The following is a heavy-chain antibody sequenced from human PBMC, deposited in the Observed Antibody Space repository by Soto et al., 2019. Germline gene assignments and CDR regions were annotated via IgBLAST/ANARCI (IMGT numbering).Heavy chain of an antibody. D-gene: IGHD5-18*01. CDR3: ARAAGMVALDY. CDR1: GYIFSRND. Sequence: QVQLVQSGAEEKKPGASVKVSCKASGYIFSRNDIHWVRQAPGQRLEWMGWMNAGNGNTRYSREFQARDTFTRDTPASTGYMELSSLRSEDTAVYYCARAAGMVALDYWCQGTLVTVSS. J-gene: IGHJ4*02. V-gene: IGHV1-3*05. CDR2: MNAGNGNT.